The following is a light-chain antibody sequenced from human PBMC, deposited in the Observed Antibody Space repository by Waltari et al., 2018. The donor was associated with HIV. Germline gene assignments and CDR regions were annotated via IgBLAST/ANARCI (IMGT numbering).Light chain of an antibody. CDR3: QVWDSSSDAYV. J-gene: IGLJ1*01. Sequence: SYVPAQPPSVSVAPGKTARITRGGNNLGSKSVHWYQQKPGQAPVVVINYDSDRPSRIPERCSGSNSGNTATLTSSRVEAGDEADYYCQVWDSSSDAYVFGTGTKFTVL. CDR1: NLGSKS. CDR2: YDS. V-gene: IGLV3-21*04.